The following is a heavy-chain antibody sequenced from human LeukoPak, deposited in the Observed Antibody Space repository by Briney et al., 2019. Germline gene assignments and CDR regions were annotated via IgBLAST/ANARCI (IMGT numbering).Heavy chain of an antibody. CDR2: INPSGGST. Sequence: ASVKVSCKASGYTFTSYDINWVRQVPGQGLEWMGIINPSGGSTSYAQKFQGRVTMTRDTSTSTVYMELSSLRSEDTAVYYCARDLDCSGGSCYVHYMDVWGKGTTVTVSS. CDR1: GYTFTSYD. CDR3: ARDLDCSGGSCYVHYMDV. J-gene: IGHJ6*03. D-gene: IGHD2-15*01. V-gene: IGHV1-46*01.